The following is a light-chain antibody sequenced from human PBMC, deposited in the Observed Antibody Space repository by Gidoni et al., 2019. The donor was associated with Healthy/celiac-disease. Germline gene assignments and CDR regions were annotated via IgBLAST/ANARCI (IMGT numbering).Light chain of an antibody. Sequence: DIQMTQSPSTLSASVGDRVTITCRSSQSIYSWLAWYQQQPGKAHKLLIYKASSLESGVPSRFSGSGSGTEFTLTISSLQPDDFASYYCQQYNSYPYTFGQGTKLEI. V-gene: IGKV1-5*03. CDR2: KAS. J-gene: IGKJ2*01. CDR1: QSIYSW. CDR3: QQYNSYPYT.